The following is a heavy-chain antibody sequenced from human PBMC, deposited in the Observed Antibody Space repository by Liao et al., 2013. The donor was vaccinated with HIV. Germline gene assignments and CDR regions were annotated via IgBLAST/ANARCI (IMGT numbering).Heavy chain of an antibody. V-gene: IGHV4-39*07. CDR1: GDSISTGGYY. CDR3: TRFLHMYYLDC. CDR2: IYYSGGT. Sequence: QVQLQQWGAGLLKSSETLSLTCTVSGDSISTGGYYWGWIRQSPGTGLEWIGKIYYSGGTYYNPSLKSRVTISADTSKNQFSLKLSSVTAADTAVYYCTRFLHMYYLDCWGQGTLVTVSS. J-gene: IGHJ4*02.